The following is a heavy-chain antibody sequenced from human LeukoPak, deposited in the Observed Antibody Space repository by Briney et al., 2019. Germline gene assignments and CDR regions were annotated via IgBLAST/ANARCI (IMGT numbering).Heavy chain of an antibody. J-gene: IGHJ4*02. CDR1: GFTFGDYA. V-gene: IGHV3-49*04. CDR2: IRSKAYRGTT. Sequence: PGRSLTLSCTASGFTFGDYAMSWVRQAPGKGLEWVGFIRSKAYRGTTKYAASVKGRFTISRGDSKSIAYLQTNSLKTEDTAVYYCTSVYDTSAYYHSGVDYWGQGTLVTVSS. CDR3: TSVYDTSAYYHSGVDY. D-gene: IGHD3-22*01.